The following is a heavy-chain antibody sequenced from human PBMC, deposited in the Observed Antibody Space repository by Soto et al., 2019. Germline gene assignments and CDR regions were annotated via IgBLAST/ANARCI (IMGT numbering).Heavy chain of an antibody. V-gene: IGHV4-59*01. CDR3: ARDRRHDYGHYFSYDY. CDR2: IYYSGST. Sequence: SETLSLTCTVSGGSISSYYWSWIRQPPGKGLEWIGYIYYSGSTNYNPSLKSRVTISVDTSKNQFSLKLSSVTAADTAVYYCARDRRHDYGHYFSYDYWGQGTLVTVYS. CDR1: GGSISSYY. J-gene: IGHJ4*02. D-gene: IGHD4-17*01.